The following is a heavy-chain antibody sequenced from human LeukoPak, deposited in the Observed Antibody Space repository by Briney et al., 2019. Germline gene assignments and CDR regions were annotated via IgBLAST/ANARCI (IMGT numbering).Heavy chain of an antibody. V-gene: IGHV3-23*01. CDR2: SSSSDDGK. CDR1: GLSLNSYA. CDR3: AKAPVTSCRGAFCYPFDY. D-gene: IGHD2-21*01. J-gene: IGHJ4*01. Sequence: GGSLRLSCTASGLSLNSYAISWVRQVPGKGLEWVSASSSSDDGKWYADSVRGRFTISRDTSKNTVYLQMNSLRVEDADVYYCAKAPVTSCRGAFCYPFDYWGHGTLVTVSS.